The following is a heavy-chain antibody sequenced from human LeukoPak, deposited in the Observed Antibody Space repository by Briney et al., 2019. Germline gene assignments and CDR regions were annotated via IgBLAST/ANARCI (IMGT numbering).Heavy chain of an antibody. D-gene: IGHD2-2*01. CDR3: ARAPPPYCSSTSCYLAFDP. CDR2: INHSGST. Sequence: SETLSLTCAVYGGSFSGYYWSWIRQPAGKGLEWIGEINHSGSTNYNPSLKSRVTISVDTSKNQFSLKLSSVTAADTAVYYCARAPPPYCSSTSCYLAFDPWGQGTLVTVSS. J-gene: IGHJ5*02. V-gene: IGHV4-34*01. CDR1: GGSFSGYY.